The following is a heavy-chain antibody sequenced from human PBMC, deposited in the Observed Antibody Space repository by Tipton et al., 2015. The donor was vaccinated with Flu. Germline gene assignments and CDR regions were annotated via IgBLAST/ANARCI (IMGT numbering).Heavy chain of an antibody. Sequence: GLVKPSETLSLTCTVSNASISSYYWSWIRQPPGKGLEWIGYIYDSGSTNYNPSLKSRVTISVDTSKNQLSLRLRSVTAADTAVYYRAREGLPRRGVYFYGMGVWGQGTTVTVSS. CDR3: AREGLPRRGVYFYGMGV. CDR2: IYDSGST. V-gene: IGHV4-59*01. D-gene: IGHD1-14*01. J-gene: IGHJ6*02. CDR1: NASISSYY.